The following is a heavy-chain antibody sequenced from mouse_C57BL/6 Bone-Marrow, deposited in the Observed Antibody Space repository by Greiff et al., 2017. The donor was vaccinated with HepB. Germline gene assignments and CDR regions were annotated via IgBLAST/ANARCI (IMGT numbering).Heavy chain of an antibody. J-gene: IGHJ2*01. V-gene: IGHV1-5*01. Sequence: EVQLQQSGTVLARPGASVKMSCKTSGYTFTSYWMHWVKQRPGQGLEWIWAIYPGNSDTSYNQKFKGKAKLTAVTSASTAYMELSSLTNEDSAVYYCTRKDYYYGSSSPFDYWGQGTTLTVSS. CDR3: TRKDYYYGSSSPFDY. CDR2: IYPGNSDT. CDR1: GYTFTSYW. D-gene: IGHD1-1*01.